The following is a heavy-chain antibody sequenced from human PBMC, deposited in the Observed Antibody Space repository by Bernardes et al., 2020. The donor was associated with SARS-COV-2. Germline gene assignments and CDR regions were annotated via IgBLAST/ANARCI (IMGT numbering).Heavy chain of an antibody. D-gene: IGHD6-6*01. Sequence: GGSLRLSCAASGFTFSDHYMDWVRQAPGKGLEWVGRSRGKGDSYTTEYAASEKGRFTISREDYKNSVYLQMYSLKIEDTAAYYCARDQLRPDYYYGLDVRRQGTKGTVS. CDR2: SRGKGDSYTT. CDR3: ARDQLRPDYYYGLDV. V-gene: IGHV3-72*01. CDR1: GFTFSDHY. J-gene: IGHJ6*02.